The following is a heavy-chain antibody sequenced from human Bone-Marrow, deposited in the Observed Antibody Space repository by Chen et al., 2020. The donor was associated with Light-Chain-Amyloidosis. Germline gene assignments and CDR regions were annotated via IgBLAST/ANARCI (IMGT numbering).Heavy chain of an antibody. CDR3: ARDHWNYYDSSGYHHFDY. V-gene: IGHV1-46*04. CDR2: INPSGGST. J-gene: IGHJ4*02. D-gene: IGHD3-22*01. CDR1: GYTFTSYY. Sequence: QSGAEVKKPGASVKVSCKASGYTFTSYYMHWVRQAPGQGLEWMGIINPSGGSTSYAQKLQGRVTMTRDTSTSTVYMELSSLRSEDTAVYYCARDHWNYYDSSGYHHFDYWGQGTLVTVSS.